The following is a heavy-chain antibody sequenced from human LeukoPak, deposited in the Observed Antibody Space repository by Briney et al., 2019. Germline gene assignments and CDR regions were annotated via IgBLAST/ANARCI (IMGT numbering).Heavy chain of an antibody. CDR1: GFTFSLYY. Sequence: GGSLGLSCAASGFTFSLYYMTWVRQIPGKGLEWVANIRPDGSGIFSVDSVTGRFTVSRDNSRNSLYLQVNNLRAEDTAIYYCARFDRRGTDWVIDYWGQGTLVTVSS. CDR2: IRPDGSGI. V-gene: IGHV3-7*01. J-gene: IGHJ4*02. CDR3: ARFDRRGTDWVIDY. D-gene: IGHD3-22*01.